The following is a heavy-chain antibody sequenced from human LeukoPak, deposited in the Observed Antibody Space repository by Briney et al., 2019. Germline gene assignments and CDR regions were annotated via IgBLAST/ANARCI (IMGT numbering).Heavy chain of an antibody. J-gene: IGHJ4*02. CDR2: IYYSGST. V-gene: IGHV4-39*01. CDR3: ARTRYYYGSRSYGAPYYFDY. CDR1: GGSISSYY. Sequence: SETLSLTCTVSGGSISSYYWGWIRQPPGKGLEWIGSIYYSGSTYYNPSLKNRLTISVDTSKNQFSLKLISVTAADTAVYYCARTRYYYGSRSYGAPYYFDYWGQGTLVTVSS. D-gene: IGHD3-10*01.